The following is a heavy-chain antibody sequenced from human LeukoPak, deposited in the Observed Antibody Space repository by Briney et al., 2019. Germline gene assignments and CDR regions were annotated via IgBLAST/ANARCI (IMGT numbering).Heavy chain of an antibody. V-gene: IGHV3-53*01. J-gene: IGHJ6*02. CDR2: IYSGGST. D-gene: IGHD3-10*01. Sequence: GKSLRLSCAASGFTFTSFWMHWVRQAPGKGLVWVSVIYSGGSTYYADSVKGRFTISRDNSKNTLYLQMNSLRAEDTAVYYCARDYYGSGIYGMDVWGQGTTVTVSS. CDR1: GFTFTSFW. CDR3: ARDYYGSGIYGMDV.